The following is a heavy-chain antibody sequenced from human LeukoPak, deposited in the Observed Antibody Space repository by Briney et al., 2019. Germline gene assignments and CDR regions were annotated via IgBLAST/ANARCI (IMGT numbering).Heavy chain of an antibody. V-gene: IGHV3-23*01. Sequence: GGSLRLSCAASGFTFSSYAMSWVRQAPGKGLEWVSAISGSGGSTYYADSVKGRFTISRDNSKNTLYLQMNSLRAEDTAVYYCARGLYSGSYYTWYYYYGMDVWGQGTTVTVSS. CDR2: ISGSGGST. J-gene: IGHJ6*02. D-gene: IGHD1-26*01. CDR1: GFTFSSYA. CDR3: ARGLYSGSYYTWYYYYGMDV.